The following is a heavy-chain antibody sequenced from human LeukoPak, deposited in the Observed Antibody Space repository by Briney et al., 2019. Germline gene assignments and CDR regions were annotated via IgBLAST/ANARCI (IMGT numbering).Heavy chain of an antibody. V-gene: IGHV4-31*03. CDR2: IYYSGST. D-gene: IGHD1-26*01. J-gene: IGHJ4*02. CDR1: GGSINSGGYY. Sequence: SQTLSLTCTVSGGSINSGGYYWSWIRQHPGKGLEWIGYIYYSGSTYYNPSLKSRVTISVDTSKDQFSLKLSSVTAADTAVYCCARVSPGRSWGFAYWGQGTLVTVSS. CDR3: ARVSPGRSWGFAY.